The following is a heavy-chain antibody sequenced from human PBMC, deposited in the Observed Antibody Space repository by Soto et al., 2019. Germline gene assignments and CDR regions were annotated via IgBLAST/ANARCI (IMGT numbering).Heavy chain of an antibody. CDR1: GYSFTSYW. CDR3: ARQRGSSSITYYYYYYMDV. V-gene: IGHV5-51*01. Sequence: HGESLKISCKGSGYSFTSYWIGWVRQMPGKGLEWMEIIYPGDSDTRYSPSFQGQVTISADKSISTAYLQWSSLKASDTAMYYCARQRGSSSITYYYYYYMDVWGKGTTVTVSS. J-gene: IGHJ6*03. CDR2: IYPGDSDT. D-gene: IGHD6-6*01.